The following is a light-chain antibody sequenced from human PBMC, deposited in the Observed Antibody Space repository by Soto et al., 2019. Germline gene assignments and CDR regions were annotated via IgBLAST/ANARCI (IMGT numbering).Light chain of an antibody. Sequence: EIVMTQSPDTLSVSPGERATLSCRASQSVSNNLAWYHQKPGQAPRLLIFGASTRTTGIPSRFSGSWSGTEFTLTISSLQSEDFAVYYCQQYNDWWTFGQGTKVEIK. CDR3: QQYNDWWT. V-gene: IGKV3-15*01. CDR2: GAS. CDR1: QSVSNN. J-gene: IGKJ1*01.